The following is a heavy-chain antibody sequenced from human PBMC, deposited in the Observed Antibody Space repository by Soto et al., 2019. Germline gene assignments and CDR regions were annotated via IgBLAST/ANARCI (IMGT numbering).Heavy chain of an antibody. J-gene: IGHJ6*03. Sequence: GGSLRLSCAASGFTFDDYAMHWVRQAPGKGLEWVSAISGSGGSTYYADSVKGRFTISRDNSKNTLYLQMNSLRAEDTAVYYCALEGYCTNGVCVLDYYYYYIDVWGKGTTVTVSS. CDR1: GFTFDDYA. CDR2: ISGSGGST. V-gene: IGHV3-23*01. D-gene: IGHD2-8*01. CDR3: ALEGYCTNGVCVLDYYYYYIDV.